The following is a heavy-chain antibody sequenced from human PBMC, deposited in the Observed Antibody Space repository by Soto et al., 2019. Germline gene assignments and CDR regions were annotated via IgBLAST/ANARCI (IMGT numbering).Heavy chain of an antibody. CDR3: ALSPSTILRGVSHTYALDI. CDR2: INPNSGGT. J-gene: IGHJ6*01. V-gene: IGHV1-2*02. Sequence: SVKRYWKGAGYGKSVYHVRWSRKAPGQGLEWLGWINPNSGGTKYAQKFQGRVTMTRDTSISTVYMDLTRLKYDDTAVYYCALSPSTILRGVSHTYALDISAQATTLT. CDR1: GYGKSVYH. D-gene: IGHD3-10*01.